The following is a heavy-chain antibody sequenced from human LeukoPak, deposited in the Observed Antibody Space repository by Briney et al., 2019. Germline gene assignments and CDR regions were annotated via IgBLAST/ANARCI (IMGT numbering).Heavy chain of an antibody. Sequence: KPSETLSLTCTVSGGSISSYYWSWIRQPPRKGLEWIGYIYYSGSTTYNPSLKSRVTISVDTSKNQFFLQLSSVTAADTAVYYCARVSGYDWESFYDYWGQGTLVTVSS. J-gene: IGHJ4*02. CDR1: GGSISSYY. CDR3: ARVSGYDWESFYDY. V-gene: IGHV4-59*01. D-gene: IGHD5-12*01. CDR2: IYYSGST.